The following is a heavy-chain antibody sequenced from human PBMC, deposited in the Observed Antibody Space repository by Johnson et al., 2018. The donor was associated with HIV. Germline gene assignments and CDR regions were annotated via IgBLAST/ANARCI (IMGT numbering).Heavy chain of an antibody. CDR3: ARGAAVSGTLVDPFVI. CDR2: TKQDGSAK. V-gene: IGHV3-7*01. D-gene: IGHD1-26*01. J-gene: IGHJ3*02. CDR1: GFTFSSYW. Sequence: VQLVESGGGVVQPGRSLRLSCAASGFTFSSYWTSWVRQAPGKGLEWVANTKQDGSAKDYVDSVKGRFTLSKDNSKDTLYLEMKNLRLEDTAVYYCARGAAVSGTLVDPFVIWGRGTMVTVSS.